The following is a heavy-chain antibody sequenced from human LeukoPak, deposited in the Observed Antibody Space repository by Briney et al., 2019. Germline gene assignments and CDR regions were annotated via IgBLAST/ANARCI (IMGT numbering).Heavy chain of an antibody. Sequence: ASVKVSCKASGYTFSKNDINWVRQATGQGLEWMGWMNPISGNTGFAQKFQGRVTITRITSISTAYMEMSSLRSDDTAVYYCVRGAKCSGADCDSTKEYVYYFDYWGQGTLVTVSS. J-gene: IGHJ4*02. CDR3: VRGAKCSGADCDSTKEYVYYFDY. D-gene: IGHD6-25*01. V-gene: IGHV1-8*03. CDR2: MNPISGNT. CDR1: GYTFSKND.